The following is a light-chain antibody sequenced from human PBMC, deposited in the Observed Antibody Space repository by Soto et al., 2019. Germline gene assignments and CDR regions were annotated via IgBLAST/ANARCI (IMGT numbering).Light chain of an antibody. Sequence: EIVMTQSPATLSVSPGGRATIXCRASQSVGSKLAWYQQKPGQAPRLLIYGASTRATGIPARFSGSGSGTEFTLTISSLQSEDFAVYYCQQYNNRPPLTFGGGTKVDNK. CDR3: QQYNNRPPLT. J-gene: IGKJ4*01. V-gene: IGKV3-15*01. CDR2: GAS. CDR1: QSVGSK.